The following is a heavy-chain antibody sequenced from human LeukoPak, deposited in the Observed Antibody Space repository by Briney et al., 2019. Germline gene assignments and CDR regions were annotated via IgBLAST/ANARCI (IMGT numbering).Heavy chain of an antibody. CDR1: GFTFGTFW. V-gene: IGHV3-7*01. Sequence: GGSLRLSCEASGFTFGTFWMSWVRQAPGKGLEWVANIKQGGSEKNYVDSVKGRFTIARDDAKNSLYLQMNSLRAEDTAVYYCAKDLKLMVRGADFDYWGQGTLVTVSS. D-gene: IGHD3-10*01. CDR3: AKDLKLMVRGADFDY. J-gene: IGHJ4*02. CDR2: IKQGGSEK.